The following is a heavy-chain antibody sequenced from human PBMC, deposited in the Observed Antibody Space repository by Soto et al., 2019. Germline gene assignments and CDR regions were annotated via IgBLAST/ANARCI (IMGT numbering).Heavy chain of an antibody. V-gene: IGHV1-18*01. D-gene: IGHD2-2*01. J-gene: IGHJ3*02. Sequence: QVQLVQSGAEVKKPGASVKVSCKASGYTFTSYGISWVRHAPGQGLEWMGWISAYNGNTNYAQKLQGRVTMTTDTSTSTAYMELRSLRSDYTAVYYCARDHQYHLLWDAFDIWGQVTMVTVSS. CDR1: GYTFTSYG. CDR2: ISAYNGNT. CDR3: ARDHQYHLLWDAFDI.